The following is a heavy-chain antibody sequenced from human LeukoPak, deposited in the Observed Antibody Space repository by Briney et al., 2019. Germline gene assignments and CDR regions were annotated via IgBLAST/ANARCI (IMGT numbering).Heavy chain of an antibody. CDR2: IKQDGSEK. CDR3: ARDPLMISHTGPAWVFQH. Sequence: GGSLRPSCAASGFTFSSYSMSWVRQAPGKGLEWVANIKQDGSEKYYVDSVKGRFTISRDNAKDSLYLQMNSLRAEDTAVYYCARDPLMISHTGPAWVFQHWGQGTLVTVSS. CDR1: GFTFSSYS. D-gene: IGHD3-16*01. V-gene: IGHV3-7*01. J-gene: IGHJ1*01.